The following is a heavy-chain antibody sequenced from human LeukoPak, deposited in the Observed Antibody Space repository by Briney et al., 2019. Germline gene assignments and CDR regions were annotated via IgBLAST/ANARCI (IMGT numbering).Heavy chain of an antibody. CDR1: GFTFSSYA. V-gene: IGHV3-23*01. CDR2: ISGSGGST. D-gene: IGHD3-22*01. J-gene: IGHJ4*02. Sequence: QAGGSLRLSCAASGFTFSSYAMSWVRQAPGKGLEWVSAISGSGGSTYYADSVKGRFTISRDNSKNTLYLQMNGLRAEDTAVYYCAKDAYYYDSSGYEYWGQGTLVTVSS. CDR3: AKDAYYYDSSGYEY.